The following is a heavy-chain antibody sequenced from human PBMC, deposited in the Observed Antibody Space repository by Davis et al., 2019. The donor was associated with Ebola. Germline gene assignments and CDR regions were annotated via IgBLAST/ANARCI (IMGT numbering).Heavy chain of an antibody. Sequence: AASVKVSCKASGYIFRSYGISWVRQAPGQGLEWMGWISTYNGNTKYAQNFQGRVTMTTDTSTDTAYMELRSLRSDDTAVYYCARDRAAKVIKYWGQESLVTVSS. D-gene: IGHD6-25*01. CDR1: GYIFRSYG. J-gene: IGHJ4*02. CDR3: ARDRAAKVIKY. CDR2: ISTYNGNT. V-gene: IGHV1-18*04.